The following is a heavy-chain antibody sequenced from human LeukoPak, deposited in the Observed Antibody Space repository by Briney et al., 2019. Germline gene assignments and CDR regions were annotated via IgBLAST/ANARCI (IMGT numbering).Heavy chain of an antibody. D-gene: IGHD4-11*01. V-gene: IGHV3-30*18. CDR2: ISYDGSNK. CDR3: AKDRSGDYSEYFDY. J-gene: IGHJ4*02. CDR1: GFTFSSYG. Sequence: GGSLRLSCAASGFTFSSYGMHWVRQAPGKGLEWVAVISYDGSNKYYADSVKGRFTISRDNSKNTLYLQMNSLRAEDTAVYYCAKDRSGDYSEYFDYRGQGTLVTVSS.